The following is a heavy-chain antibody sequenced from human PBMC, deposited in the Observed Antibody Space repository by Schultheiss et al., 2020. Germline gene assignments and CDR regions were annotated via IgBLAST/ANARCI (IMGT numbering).Heavy chain of an antibody. V-gene: IGHV3-53*01. J-gene: IGHJ5*02. CDR1: GFTFSDYY. D-gene: IGHD1-14*01. CDR2: IYSCGST. Sequence: GGSLRLSCAASGFTFSDYYMSWIRQPPGKGLEWVSVIYSCGSTYYADSVRGRFTISRDNSKNTLYLQMNSLRAEDTAVYYCARSPGGRLDPWGQGALVTVSS. CDR3: ARSPGGRLDP.